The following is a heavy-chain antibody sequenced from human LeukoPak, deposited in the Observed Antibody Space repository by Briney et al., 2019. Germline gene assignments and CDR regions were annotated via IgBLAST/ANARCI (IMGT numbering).Heavy chain of an antibody. CDR1: EFTLSIYS. D-gene: IGHD6-25*01. J-gene: IGHJ4*02. V-gene: IGHV3-23*01. CDR2: ISESGDTT. CDR3: AKESAATVFDY. Sequence: GGSLRLSCAASEFTLSIYSMSWVRQAPGKGPEWVSAISESGDTTFYADSVKGRFTMSRDNSKNTLYLQMNSLRAEDTAVYYCAKESAATVFDYWGQGTLVTVSS.